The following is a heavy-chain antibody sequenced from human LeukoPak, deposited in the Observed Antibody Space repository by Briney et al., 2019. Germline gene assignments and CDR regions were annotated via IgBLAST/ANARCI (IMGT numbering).Heavy chain of an antibody. CDR2: IWYDGSNK. J-gene: IGHJ4*02. V-gene: IGHV3-33*01. Sequence: GGSLRLSCAASGFTFSSYGMHWVRQAPGKGLEWVAVIWYDGSNKYYTDSVKGRFAISRDNSKNTLYLQMSSLRAEDTAVYYCARDLAYYDSSGYYQIDYWGQGTLVTVSS. D-gene: IGHD3-22*01. CDR3: ARDLAYYDSSGYYQIDY. CDR1: GFTFSSYG.